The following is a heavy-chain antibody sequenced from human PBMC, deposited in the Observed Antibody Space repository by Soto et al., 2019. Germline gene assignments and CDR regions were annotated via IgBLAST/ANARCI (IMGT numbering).Heavy chain of an antibody. Sequence: SETLSLTCTVSGGSISSGGYYWSWIRQHPGKGLEWIGYIYYSGSTYYNPSLKSRVTISVDTSKNQFSLKLSSVTAADTAVYYCAGSLSSSWGYNWFDPRGQGTLVTVSS. CDR1: GGSISSGGYY. CDR3: AGSLSSSWGYNWFDP. D-gene: IGHD6-13*01. J-gene: IGHJ5*02. CDR2: IYYSGST. V-gene: IGHV4-31*03.